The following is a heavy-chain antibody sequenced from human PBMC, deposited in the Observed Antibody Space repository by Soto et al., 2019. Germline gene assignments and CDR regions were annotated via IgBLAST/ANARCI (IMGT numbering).Heavy chain of an antibody. Sequence: QVQLVQSGAEVKKPGASMRVSCKTSGYRFNAYYIFWVRQAPGQGLEWMGWINPNSGGTHYAQKLQGRVTMTSDTSVTSAYMELTRLTSVDTALYYCARLDYGDYRVDYWGQGTLVNVSS. CDR1: GYRFNAYY. V-gene: IGHV1-2*02. D-gene: IGHD4-17*01. J-gene: IGHJ4*02. CDR3: ARLDYGDYRVDY. CDR2: INPNSGGT.